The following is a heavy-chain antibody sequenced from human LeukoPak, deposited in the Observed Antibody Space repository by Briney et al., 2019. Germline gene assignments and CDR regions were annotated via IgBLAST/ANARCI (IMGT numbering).Heavy chain of an antibody. D-gene: IGHD3-10*01. CDR2: ISYDGSNK. V-gene: IGHV3-30-3*01. J-gene: IGHJ4*02. CDR3: ARAPGSALLDY. Sequence: GGSLRLSCAASGFTFSSYAMHWVRQAPGKGLEWVAVISYDGSNKYYADSVKGRFTISRDNSKNTLYLQMNSLRAEDTAVYYCARAPGSALLDYWGQGTLVTVSS. CDR1: GFTFSSYA.